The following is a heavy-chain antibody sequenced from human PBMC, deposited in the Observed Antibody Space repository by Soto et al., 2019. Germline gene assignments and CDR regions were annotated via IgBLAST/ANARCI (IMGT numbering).Heavy chain of an antibody. CDR3: ARGPSSLTRFDY. CDR1: GFTFSSYA. D-gene: IGHD2-2*01. Sequence: GGSLRLSCAASGFTFSSYAMHWVRQAPGKGLEWVAAISYDGGNKYYVDSVKGRFTISRDNSKNTLYLQMNSLRAEDTAVYYCARGPSSLTRFDYWGQGTLVTVSS. V-gene: IGHV3-30-3*01. CDR2: ISYDGGNK. J-gene: IGHJ4*02.